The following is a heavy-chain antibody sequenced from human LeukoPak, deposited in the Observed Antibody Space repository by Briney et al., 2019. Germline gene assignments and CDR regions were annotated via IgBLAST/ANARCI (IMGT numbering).Heavy chain of an antibody. CDR1: GGSISSSSYY. CDR2: IYYSGST. V-gene: IGHV4-39*01. CDR3: ARHGYSNSWFQH. Sequence: PSETLSLTCTVSGGSISSSSYYWGWIRQPPGKGLEWIGCIYYSGSTNYNPSLKSRVTISVDTSKNQFSLKLSSVTAADTAVYYCARHGYSNSWFQHWGQGTLVTVSS. D-gene: IGHD6-13*01. J-gene: IGHJ1*01.